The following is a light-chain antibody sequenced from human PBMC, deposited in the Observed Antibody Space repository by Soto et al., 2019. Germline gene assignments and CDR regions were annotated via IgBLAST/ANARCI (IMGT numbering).Light chain of an antibody. Sequence: DVQMTQSPSSLSASVGDRVTITCRASQSVGIYLNWYQQKPGKAPNLLIPAASSLQNGVPSRFRGSGSGTDFTLTISGLQREDFATYYCQQSYSTPPWTFGQGTKVEIK. CDR2: AAS. J-gene: IGKJ1*01. CDR3: QQSYSTPPWT. V-gene: IGKV1-39*01. CDR1: QSVGIY.